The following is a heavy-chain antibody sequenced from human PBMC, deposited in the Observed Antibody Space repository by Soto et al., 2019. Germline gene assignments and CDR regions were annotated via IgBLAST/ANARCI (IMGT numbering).Heavy chain of an antibody. V-gene: IGHV3-7*01. CDR2: IKQDGSEK. J-gene: IGHJ4*02. CDR3: ARTYYYDSSGYYYNFY. Sequence: PGGSLRLSCAASGFPFSSYWMSWVRQAPGKGLEWVANIKQDGSEKYYVDSVKGRFTISRDNAKNPLYLQMNNLRAEDTAVYYCARTYYYDSSGYYYNFYWGQGTLVTVSS. D-gene: IGHD3-22*01. CDR1: GFPFSSYW.